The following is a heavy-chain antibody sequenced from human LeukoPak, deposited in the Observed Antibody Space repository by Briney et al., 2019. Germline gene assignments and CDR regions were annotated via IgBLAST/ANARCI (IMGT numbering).Heavy chain of an antibody. CDR2: IGSDNAP. J-gene: IGHJ4*02. CDR3: ARYWNSGPQDY. D-gene: IGHD1/OR15-1a*01. CDR1: GFTLSSSA. V-gene: IGHV3-23*01. Sequence: GESLRLSCAASGFTLSSSAISWVRHVPGKGLKWVSAIGSDNAPYYADSVKGRFTISRDSSKNKAYLQMNSLRAEDTAVYYCARYWNSGPQDYWGQGTLVTVSS.